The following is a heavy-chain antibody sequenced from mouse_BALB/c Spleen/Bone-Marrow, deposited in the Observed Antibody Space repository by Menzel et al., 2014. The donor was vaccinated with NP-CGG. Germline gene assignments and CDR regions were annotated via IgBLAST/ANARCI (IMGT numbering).Heavy chain of an antibody. V-gene: IGHV14-3*02. CDR2: IDPANGNT. CDR1: GFNIKDTY. J-gene: IGHJ3*01. Sequence: VQLKESGAELVKPGASVKLSCTASGFNIKDTYMHWVNQRPEQGLEWIGRIDPANGNTKYDPKFQGKATITADTSSNTAYLQLSSLTSEDTAVYYCARRGDGYYAGLAYWGQGTLVPVSA. CDR3: ARRGDGYYAGLAY. D-gene: IGHD2-3*01.